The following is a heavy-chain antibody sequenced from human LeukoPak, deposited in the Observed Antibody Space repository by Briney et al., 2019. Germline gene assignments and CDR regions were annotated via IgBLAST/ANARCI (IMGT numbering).Heavy chain of an antibody. J-gene: IGHJ4*02. CDR2: IYYSGST. V-gene: IGHV4-59*12. D-gene: IGHD4-17*01. CDR3: AREKLTTLDY. CDR1: GGSISSYY. Sequence: SETLSLTCTVSGGSISSYYWSWLRQPPGKGLEWIGYIYYSGSTNYNPSLKSRVTISVDTSKNQFSLKLSSVTAADTAVYYCAREKLTTLDYWGQGTLVTVSS.